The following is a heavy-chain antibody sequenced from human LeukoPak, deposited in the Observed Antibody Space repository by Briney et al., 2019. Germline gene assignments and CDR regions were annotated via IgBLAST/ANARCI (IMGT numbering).Heavy chain of an antibody. Sequence: GASEKVSCKASGYTFTNYDISWVRQAPGQGLEWMGWISGYNGNTNYAQKLQGRVTMTTDTSTSTAYMELRSLRSDDRAVYYCARAETSGWFYFDYWGQGTLVTVSS. J-gene: IGHJ4*02. V-gene: IGHV1-18*01. D-gene: IGHD6-19*01. CDR2: ISGYNGNT. CDR3: ARAETSGWFYFDY. CDR1: GYTFTNYD.